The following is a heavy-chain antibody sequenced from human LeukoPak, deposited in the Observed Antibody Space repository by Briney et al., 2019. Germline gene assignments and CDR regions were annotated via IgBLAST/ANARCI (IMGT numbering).Heavy chain of an antibody. D-gene: IGHD1-26*01. CDR3: AKDLVGASDY. V-gene: IGHV3-30*18. CDR1: GFTFSSYG. Sequence: GGSLRLSCAASGFTFSSYGMHWVRQAPGKGLEWVAVISYDGSNKYYPDSVKGRFTISRDNSKNTLYLQMNSLRAEDTAVYYCAKDLVGASDYWGQGTLVTVSS. J-gene: IGHJ4*02. CDR2: ISYDGSNK.